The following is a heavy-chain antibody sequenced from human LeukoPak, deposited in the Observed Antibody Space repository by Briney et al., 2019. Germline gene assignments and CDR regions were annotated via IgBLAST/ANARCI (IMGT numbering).Heavy chain of an antibody. D-gene: IGHD2-2*01. J-gene: IGHJ6*03. Sequence: PGGSLRLSCAASGFTVSSNYMNWVRQAPGKGLEWVSVIYSGGSTYYADSVKGRFTISRDNSKNTLYLQMNSLRAEDTAVYYCARSSFDIVVLPAANYYYYYMDVWGKGTTVTVSS. CDR1: GFTVSSNY. CDR3: ARSSFDIVVLPAANYYYYYMDV. V-gene: IGHV3-66*01. CDR2: IYSGGST.